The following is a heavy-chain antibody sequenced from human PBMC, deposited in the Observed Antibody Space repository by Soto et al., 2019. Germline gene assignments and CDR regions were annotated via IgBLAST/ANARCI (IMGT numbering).Heavy chain of an antibody. J-gene: IGHJ4*02. Sequence: EVQLLESGGGLVQPGGSLRLSCAASGFTFSNFAMSWVRLAPGKGLEWFASIGGSGGTYYADSVKGRFTISRDNSKNILYLYLNSLRAEDTAMYYCAKGQGWSYYYDSWGQGTLVTVSS. CDR1: GFTFSNFA. CDR3: AKGQGWSYYYDS. V-gene: IGHV3-23*01. D-gene: IGHD2-15*01. CDR2: IGGSGGT.